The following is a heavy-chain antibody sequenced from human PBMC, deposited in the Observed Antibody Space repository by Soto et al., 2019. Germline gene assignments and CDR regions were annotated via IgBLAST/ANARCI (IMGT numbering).Heavy chain of an antibody. V-gene: IGHV3-66*01. Sequence: GGSLRLSCAASGFTFSSYAMSWVRQAPGKGLEWVSVIYSGGSTYYADSVKGRFTISRDNSKNTLYLQMNSLRAEDTAVYYCARTYYYDSSGYYDYWGQGTLVTVSS. CDR3: ARTYYYDSSGYYDY. D-gene: IGHD3-22*01. J-gene: IGHJ4*02. CDR2: IYSGGST. CDR1: GFTFSSYA.